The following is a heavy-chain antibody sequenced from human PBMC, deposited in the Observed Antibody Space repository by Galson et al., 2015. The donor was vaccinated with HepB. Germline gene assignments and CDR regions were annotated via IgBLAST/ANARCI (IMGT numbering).Heavy chain of an antibody. CDR1: GFTFSNYG. J-gene: IGHJ4*02. Sequence: SLRLSCAASGFTFSNYGMHWVRQAPGKGLEWVAVISYDGSNKYYAHSVKGRFTIFRDNSKNTLYLQMNSLRAEDTAVYYCAKPPDYGDYYPPGYWGQGTLVTVSS. V-gene: IGHV3-30*18. CDR2: ISYDGSNK. CDR3: AKPPDYGDYYPPGY. D-gene: IGHD4-17*01.